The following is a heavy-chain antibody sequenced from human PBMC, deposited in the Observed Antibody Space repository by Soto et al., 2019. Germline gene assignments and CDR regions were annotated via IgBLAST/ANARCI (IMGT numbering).Heavy chain of an antibody. CDR1: GGTFSTYA. D-gene: IGHD5-12*01. CDR2: IIPMFGTA. Sequence: QVQLVQSGAEVKKPESSVKVSCKAPGGTFSTYAISWVRQAPGQGLEWMGGIIPMFGTANYAQRFQDRVTITADESTNTVYMELSSLRSEDTAVYFCASGIQLWLRQINNGYLGWGQGTQVTVSS. J-gene: IGHJ4*02. CDR3: ASGIQLWLRQINNGYLG. V-gene: IGHV1-69*12.